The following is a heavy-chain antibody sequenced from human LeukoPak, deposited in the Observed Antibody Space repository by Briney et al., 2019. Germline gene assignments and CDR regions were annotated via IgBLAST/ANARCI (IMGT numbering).Heavy chain of an antibody. CDR2: IKQDGSEK. CDR3: ARGTVFGVVIPHFDY. Sequence: GGSLRLSCAASGFTFSSYWTSWVRQAPGKGLEWVANIKQDGSEKYYVDSVKGRFTISRDNAKNSLYLQMNSLRAEDTAVYYCARGTVFGVVIPHFDYWGQGTLVIVSS. J-gene: IGHJ4*02. D-gene: IGHD3-3*01. V-gene: IGHV3-7*01. CDR1: GFTFSSYW.